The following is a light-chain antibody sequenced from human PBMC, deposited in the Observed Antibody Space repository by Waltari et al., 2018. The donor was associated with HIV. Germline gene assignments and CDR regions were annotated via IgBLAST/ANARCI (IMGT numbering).Light chain of an antibody. Sequence: DIVMTQSPDSLAVSLGERATLNCTSSRTVFYSSDNQNYLAWYLQRPGQSPKVLIFWASTRAYGVPDQFSGSGSGTNFSLTLSSLQADDVGIYYCQQYFTVPPTFGGGTKVEI. CDR1: RTVFYSSDNQNY. CDR3: QQYFTVPPT. CDR2: WAS. J-gene: IGKJ4*01. V-gene: IGKV4-1*01.